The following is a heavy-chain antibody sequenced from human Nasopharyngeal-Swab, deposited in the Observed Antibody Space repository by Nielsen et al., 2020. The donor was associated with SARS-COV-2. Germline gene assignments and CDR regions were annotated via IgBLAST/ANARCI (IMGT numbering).Heavy chain of an antibody. CDR2: INSASNYI. Sequence: GESLKISCAASGFTFSSYSINWVRQAPGKGLEWVSSINSASNYIFYADSVKGRFTVSRDNAYNSLYLQMNSLRAEDTAVYYCAKDLRGPYFFWGQGTLVTVSS. V-gene: IGHV3-21*01. J-gene: IGHJ4*02. CDR1: GFTFSSYS. CDR3: AKDLRGPYFF. D-gene: IGHD2/OR15-2a*01.